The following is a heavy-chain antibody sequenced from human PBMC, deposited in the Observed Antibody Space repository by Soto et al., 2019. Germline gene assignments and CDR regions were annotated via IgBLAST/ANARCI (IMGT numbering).Heavy chain of an antibody. CDR3: ASSGIAVADPFDY. J-gene: IGHJ4*02. D-gene: IGHD6-19*01. CDR2: ISPYTGNT. V-gene: IGHV1-18*01. CDR1: GYIFVNYG. Sequence: ASVKVSCKASGYIFVNYGIAWVRQAPGQGLEWMGWISPYTGNTHSATKVQGRLTMTTDTSTSTAYMELRSLRSDDTAVYYCASSGIAVADPFDYWGQGTLVTVSS.